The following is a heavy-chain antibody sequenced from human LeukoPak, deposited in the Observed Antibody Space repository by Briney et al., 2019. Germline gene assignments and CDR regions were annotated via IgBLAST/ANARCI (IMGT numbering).Heavy chain of an antibody. CDR2: ISWNSDSI. Sequence: GRSLRLSCAASGFTFDDYAMHWVRQAPGKGLEWVSGISWNSDSIVYADSVKGRFTISRDNAKNSLYLQMNSLRAEDTALYYCAKEWTSGSYLFDYWGQGTLVTVSS. CDR3: AKEWTSGSYLFDY. V-gene: IGHV3-9*01. J-gene: IGHJ4*02. CDR1: GFTFDDYA. D-gene: IGHD1-26*01.